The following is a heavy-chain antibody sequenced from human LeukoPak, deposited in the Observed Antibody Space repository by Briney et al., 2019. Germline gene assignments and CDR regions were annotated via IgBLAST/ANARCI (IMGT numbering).Heavy chain of an antibody. CDR1: GFTFSSYG. CDR2: ISYDGSNK. V-gene: IGHV3-30*18. Sequence: GRSLRLSYAASGFTFSSYGMHWVRQAPGKGLEWVAVISYDGSNKYYGDSVKGRFAISRDNSKNTLYLQMNSLRGEDTAVYYCAKDGGPRGYSYGYPSYYGMDVWGQGTTVTVSS. CDR3: AKDGGPRGYSYGYPSYYGMDV. J-gene: IGHJ6*02. D-gene: IGHD5-18*01.